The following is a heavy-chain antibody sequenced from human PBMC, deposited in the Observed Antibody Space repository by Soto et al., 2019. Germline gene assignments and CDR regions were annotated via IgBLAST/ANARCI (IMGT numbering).Heavy chain of an antibody. V-gene: IGHV6-1*01. J-gene: IGHJ5*01. CDR1: GSGVSSISVA. Sequence: SLIGGVSGSGVSSISVAWVSIRKTPSRGLEWLGRTYYRSNWYTDYAVSVKGRITISPDTSNNQLSLQLNSVTPDDTAVYYCARLIGNRWLDSWGQGTLVTVSS. CDR2: TYYRSNWYT. D-gene: IGHD2-8*01. CDR3: ARLIGNRWLDS.